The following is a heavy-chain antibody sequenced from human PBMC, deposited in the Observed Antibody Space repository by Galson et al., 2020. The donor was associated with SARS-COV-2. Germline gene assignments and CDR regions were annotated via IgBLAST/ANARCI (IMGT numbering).Heavy chain of an antibody. J-gene: IGHJ4*02. V-gene: IGHV4-31*03. D-gene: IGHD3-3*01. CDR2: IYYSGST. Sequence: ETSETLSLTCTVSGGSISSGGYYWSWIRQHPGKGLEWIGYIYYSGSTYYNPSLKGRVTISVDTSKNQFSLKLSSVTAAATAVYYCARGLTIFGVVSNFDYWGQGTLVTVSS. CDR3: ARGLTIFGVVSNFDY. CDR1: GGSISSGGYY.